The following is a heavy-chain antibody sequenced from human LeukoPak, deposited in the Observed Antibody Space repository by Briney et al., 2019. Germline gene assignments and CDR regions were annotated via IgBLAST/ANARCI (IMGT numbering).Heavy chain of an antibody. CDR2: IYYSGST. CDR3: ARRYCSGSSCYFGS. CDR1: GGSISSSNW. J-gene: IGHJ4*02. V-gene: IGHV4-4*02. Sequence: SETLSLTCAVSGGSISSSNWWSWVRQRPGKGLEWIGYIYYSGSTYYNPSLKSRVIISVETSKNQFSLKLSSVTAADTAVYYCARRYCSGSSCYFGSWGQGTLVTVSS. D-gene: IGHD2-15*01.